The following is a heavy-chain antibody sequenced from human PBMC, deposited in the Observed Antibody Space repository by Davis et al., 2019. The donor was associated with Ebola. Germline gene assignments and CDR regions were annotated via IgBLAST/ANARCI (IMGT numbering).Heavy chain of an antibody. D-gene: IGHD3-3*01. V-gene: IGHV3-23*01. J-gene: IGHJ4*02. CDR1: GFTFSTYA. Sequence: PGGSLRLSCTASGFTFSTYAMSWVCQAPGKGLEWVSTISGSGGSGSGGRTYYADSVKGRFTISRDNSKNTLYLQMNSLRAEDTAVYYCAKVGEYYDFWSGYSPFDYWGQGTLVTVSS. CDR3: AKVGEYYDFWSGYSPFDY. CDR2: ISGSGGSGSGGRT.